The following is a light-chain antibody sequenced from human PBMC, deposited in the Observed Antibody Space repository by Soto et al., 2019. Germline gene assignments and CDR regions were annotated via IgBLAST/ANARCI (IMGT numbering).Light chain of an antibody. V-gene: IGKV1-39*01. CDR2: ATS. CDR1: QSISSS. Sequence: DIQMTQSPSSLSASVGDRVTITCRASQSISSSFNWYQQKPGKAPKLLIYATSSLQSGVPSRFSGSGSGTDFTLTISSVQPEDFATYYCQQKGTFGQGTKVDIK. CDR3: QQKGT. J-gene: IGKJ1*01.